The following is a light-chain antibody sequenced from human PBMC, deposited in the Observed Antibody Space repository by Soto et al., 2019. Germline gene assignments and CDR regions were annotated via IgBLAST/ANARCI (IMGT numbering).Light chain of an antibody. CDR2: GAS. CDR3: QQYNHWPPLT. J-gene: IGKJ4*01. CDR1: QSVGRN. Sequence: EIVMTQSPATLSVSPGERATLSCRASQSVGRNLAWYQQKPGQAPRLRIYGASTRATGIPARFSGSGSGTEFTLTISSLQSEDFAIYSCQQYNHWPPLTFGGGTKVEIK. V-gene: IGKV3-15*01.